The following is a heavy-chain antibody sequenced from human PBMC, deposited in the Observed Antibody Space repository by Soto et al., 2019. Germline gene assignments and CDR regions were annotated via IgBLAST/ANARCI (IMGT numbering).Heavy chain of an antibody. CDR1: GFTFSSYW. D-gene: IGHD6-6*01. V-gene: IGHV3-7*03. Sequence: GSLGLACTASGFTFSSYWMSWVRQAPGKGLEWVANIKQDGSEKYYVDSVKGRFTISRDNAKNSLYLQMNSLRAEDTAVYYCARIYSSSSYYFDYWGQGTLVTAPQ. J-gene: IGHJ4*02. CDR3: ARIYSSSSYYFDY. CDR2: IKQDGSEK.